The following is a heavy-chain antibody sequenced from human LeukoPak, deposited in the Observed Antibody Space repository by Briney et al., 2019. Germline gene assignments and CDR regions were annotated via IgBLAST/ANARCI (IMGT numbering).Heavy chain of an antibody. CDR3: ARGERGVYDILTGYYIDRQYYFDY. J-gene: IGHJ4*02. V-gene: IGHV3-21*01. CDR1: GFTFSSYS. Sequence: GGSLRLSCAASGFTFSSYSMNWVRQAPGKGLEWVSSISSSSSYIYYADSVKGRFTISRDNAKNSLYLQMNSLRAEDTAVYYCARGERGVYDILTGYYIDRQYYFDYWGQGTLVTVSS. CDR2: ISSSSSYI. D-gene: IGHD3-9*01.